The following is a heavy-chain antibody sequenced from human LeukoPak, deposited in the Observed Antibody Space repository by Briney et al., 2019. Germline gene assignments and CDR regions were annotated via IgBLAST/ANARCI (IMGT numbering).Heavy chain of an antibody. Sequence: SQTPSLTCTVSGGSISSGDYYWSWIRQPPGKGLEWIGYIYYSGSTYYNPSLKSRVTISVDTSKNQFSLKLSSVTAADTAVYYCARVNTVTQNPGAFDIWGQGTMVTVSS. CDR1: GGSISSGDYY. CDR2: IYYSGST. J-gene: IGHJ3*02. V-gene: IGHV4-30-4*01. D-gene: IGHD4-17*01. CDR3: ARVNTVTQNPGAFDI.